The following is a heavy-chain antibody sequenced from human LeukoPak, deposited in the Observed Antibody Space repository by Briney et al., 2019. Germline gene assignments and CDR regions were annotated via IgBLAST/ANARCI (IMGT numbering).Heavy chain of an antibody. D-gene: IGHD3-10*01. Sequence: PSETLSLTCAVYGGSFSGYYWSWIRQPPGKGLEWIGEINHSGSTNYNPSLKSRVTISVDTSKNQFSLKLSSVTAADTAVYYCARGCDMRGVIRRYYYYMDVWGKGTTVTVSS. CDR1: GGSFSGYY. J-gene: IGHJ6*03. CDR2: INHSGST. CDR3: ARGCDMRGVIRRYYYYMDV. V-gene: IGHV4-34*01.